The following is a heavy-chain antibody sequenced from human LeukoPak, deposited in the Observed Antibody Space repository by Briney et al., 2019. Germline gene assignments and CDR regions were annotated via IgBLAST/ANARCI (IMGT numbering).Heavy chain of an antibody. CDR2: ISTSGSTI. CDR3: ARYSSSWYATDY. J-gene: IGHJ4*02. CDR1: GFIFSSYE. V-gene: IGHV3-48*03. D-gene: IGHD6-13*01. Sequence: PGGSLRLSCASSGFIFSSYEMNWVRQAPGKGLEWVPYISTSGSTIYYADSVKGRFTISRDNAKNSLYLQMNSLRAEDTAVYSCARYSSSWYATDYWGQGTLVTVSS.